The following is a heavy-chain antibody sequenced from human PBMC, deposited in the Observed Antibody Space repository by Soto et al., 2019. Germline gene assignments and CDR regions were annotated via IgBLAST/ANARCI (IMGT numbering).Heavy chain of an antibody. D-gene: IGHD3-9*01. CDR1: GFTFENFA. Sequence: EMQLVESGGGLVQPGRSLRLSCAVSGFTFENFALHWVRQAPGKGLEWVSGFNWNSGTIAYADSVKGGFTISRDNAKSSMYLHLNGLRHEDTAFYYCAKAPNLVTHWFDPWGQGTLVTVSS. CDR3: AKAPNLVTHWFDP. V-gene: IGHV3-9*01. J-gene: IGHJ5*02. CDR2: FNWNSGTI.